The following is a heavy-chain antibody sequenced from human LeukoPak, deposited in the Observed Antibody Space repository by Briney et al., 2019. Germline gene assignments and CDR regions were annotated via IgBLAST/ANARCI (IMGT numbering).Heavy chain of an antibody. J-gene: IGHJ4*02. CDR2: ISSSGSTI. CDR1: GFTFSDYY. V-gene: IGHV3-11*04. Sequence: KSGGSLRLSCAASGFTFSDYYMSWIRQAPGKGLEWVSYISSSGSTIYYADSVKGRFTISRVNAKNSLYLQMNSLRAEDTAVYYCAKDYVWGSYRWESYFDYWGQGTLVTVSS. D-gene: IGHD3-16*02. CDR3: AKDYVWGSYRWESYFDY.